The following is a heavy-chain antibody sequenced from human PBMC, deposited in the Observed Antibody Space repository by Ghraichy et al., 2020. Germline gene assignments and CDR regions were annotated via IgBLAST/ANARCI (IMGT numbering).Heavy chain of an antibody. CDR1: GFTFTTYW. Sequence: GESLNISCAASGFTFTTYWMSWVRQAPGKGLEWVANINQDGSEKNYVDSVKGRFTISRDNAKNSLFLHMNSLRAEDTAVYYCARGGYWGQGTLVTVSS. J-gene: IGHJ4*02. CDR2: INQDGSEK. CDR3: ARGGY. V-gene: IGHV3-7*04.